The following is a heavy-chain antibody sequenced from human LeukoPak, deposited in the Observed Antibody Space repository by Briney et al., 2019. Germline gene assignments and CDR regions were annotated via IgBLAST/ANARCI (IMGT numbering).Heavy chain of an antibody. CDR2: ISSSSSYI. V-gene: IGHV3-21*01. Sequence: GGSLRLSCAASGFTFSSYSMNWVRQAPGKGLEWVSSISSSSSYIYYADSVKGRFTISRDNAKNSLYLQMNSLRAEDTAVYYCARESEPLAGAATFDYWGQGTLVTVSS. J-gene: IGHJ4*02. D-gene: IGHD2-15*01. CDR1: GFTFSSYS. CDR3: ARESEPLAGAATFDY.